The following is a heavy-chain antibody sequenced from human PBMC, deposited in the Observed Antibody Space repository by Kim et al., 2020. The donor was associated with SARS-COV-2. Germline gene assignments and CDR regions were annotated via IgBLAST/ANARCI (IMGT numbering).Heavy chain of an antibody. V-gene: IGHV3-15*01. Sequence: GGSLRLSCAASGFTFTKVWLSWVRQAPGKGLEWVGHIRSKADGGTADYAAPVKGRFTISRDDSKNTLYLQMNGLRAEDTAFYHCTTDYERIGGLWDGETCYPASLWGQGTLVTVSS. CDR2: IRSKADGGTA. CDR1: GFTFTKVW. CDR3: TTDYERIGGLWDGETCYPASL. D-gene: IGHD3-16*01. J-gene: IGHJ4*02.